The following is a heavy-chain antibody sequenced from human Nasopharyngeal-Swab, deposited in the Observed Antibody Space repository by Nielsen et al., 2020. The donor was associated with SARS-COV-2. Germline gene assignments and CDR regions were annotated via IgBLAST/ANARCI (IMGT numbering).Heavy chain of an antibody. V-gene: IGHV3-74*01. J-gene: IGHJ4*02. CDR2: INFDGSAR. Sequence: GESLKISCVASGSASSGNWMHWVRQVPGKQPVWLSSINFDGSARGYAEFVKGRFTISRDNAKNILYLEMSSLRAEDSGIYFCIKYLDGWNWDQGTPVTVSS. CDR3: IKYLDGWN. D-gene: IGHD5-24*01. CDR1: GSASSGNW.